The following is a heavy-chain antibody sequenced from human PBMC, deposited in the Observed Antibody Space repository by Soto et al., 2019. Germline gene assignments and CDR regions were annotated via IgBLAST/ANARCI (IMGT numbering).Heavy chain of an antibody. D-gene: IGHD3-3*01. V-gene: IGHV4-59*01. J-gene: IGHJ5*02. CDR1: GGSISSYY. Sequence: SETLSHTCTVSGGSISSYYWSWIRQPPGKGLEWIGYIYYSGSTNYNPSLKSRVTISVDTSKNQFSLKLSSVTAADTAVYYCARGTYDFWSGYLIANWFDPWGQGTLVTVSS. CDR2: IYYSGST. CDR3: ARGTYDFWSGYLIANWFDP.